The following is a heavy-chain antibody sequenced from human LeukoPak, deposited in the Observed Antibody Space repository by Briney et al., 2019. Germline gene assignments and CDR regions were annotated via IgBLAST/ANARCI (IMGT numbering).Heavy chain of an antibody. CDR2: TYYRSKWYN. J-gene: IGHJ6*02. D-gene: IGHD2-2*01. CDR3: ARAGGFYCSSTSCREGGMDV. V-gene: IGHV6-1*01. Sequence: SQTLSLACAISGDSVSSNSAAWNWIRQSPSRGLEWLGRTYYRSKWYNDYAVSVKSRITINPDTSKNQFSLQLNSVTPEDTAVYYCARAGGFYCSSTSCREGGMDVWGQGTTVTVSS. CDR1: GDSVSSNSAA.